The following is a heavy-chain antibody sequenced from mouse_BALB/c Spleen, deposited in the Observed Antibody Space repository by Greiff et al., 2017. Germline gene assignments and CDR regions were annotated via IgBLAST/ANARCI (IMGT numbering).Heavy chain of an antibody. CDR2: IYPSDSYT. D-gene: IGHD1-1*01. CDR3: TRSSYYYGSSYYAMDY. CDR1: GYTFTSYW. V-gene: IGHV1-69*02. J-gene: IGHJ4*01. Sequence: QVQLQQPGAELVRPGASVKLSCKASGYTFTSYWINWVKQRPGQGLEWIGNIYPSDSYTNYNQKFKDKATLTVDKSSSTAYMQLSSPTAEDSAVYYCTRSSYYYGSSYYAMDYWGQGTSVTVSS.